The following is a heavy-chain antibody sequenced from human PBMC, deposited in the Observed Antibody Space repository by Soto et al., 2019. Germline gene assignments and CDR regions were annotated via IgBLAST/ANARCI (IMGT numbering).Heavy chain of an antibody. Sequence: EVQLLGSGGGLVQPGGSLRLSCVGSGFTFSTYWMNWVRQAPGTGLEWVANINPDGNVGTYVDSVRGRFTTSGDNAKNSLNLQMNSLNAAEKALYFCAGWVVHDYNYWGQGIMVTVSS. CDR3: AGWVVHDYNY. CDR1: GFTFSTYW. CDR2: INPDGNVG. D-gene: IGHD4-4*01. V-gene: IGHV3-7*03. J-gene: IGHJ4*02.